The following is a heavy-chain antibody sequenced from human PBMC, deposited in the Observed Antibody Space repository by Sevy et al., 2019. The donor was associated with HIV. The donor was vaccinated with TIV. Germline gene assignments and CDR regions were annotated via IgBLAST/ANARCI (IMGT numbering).Heavy chain of an antibody. CDR1: GGSISSYY. J-gene: IGHJ3*02. D-gene: IGHD5-12*01. CDR2: IYTSGST. Sequence: LPETLSLTCTVSGGSISSYYWSWIRQPAGKGLEWIGRIYTSGSTNYNPSLKSRVTMSVDTSKNQFSLKLSSVTAADTAVYYCARVGVVNVEMATYDAFDIWGQGTMVTVSS. CDR3: ARVGVVNVEMATYDAFDI. V-gene: IGHV4-4*07.